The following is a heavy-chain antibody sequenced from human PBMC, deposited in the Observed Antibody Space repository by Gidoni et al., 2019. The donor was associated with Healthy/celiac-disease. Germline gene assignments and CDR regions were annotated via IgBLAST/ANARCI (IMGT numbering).Heavy chain of an antibody. CDR1: GGTFSSYD. CDR2: IIPIFGTA. CDR3: ASGAVAGQSPYYYYGMDV. V-gene: IGHV1-69*01. D-gene: IGHD6-19*01. J-gene: IGHJ6*02. Sequence: QVQLVQSGAEVKKRGSSVQVARKASGGTFSSYDISWVRQAPGQGLAWMGGIIPIFGTANYAQKFQGRVTITADESTSTAYMELSSLRSEDTAVYYCASGAVAGQSPYYYYGMDVWGQGTTVTFSS.